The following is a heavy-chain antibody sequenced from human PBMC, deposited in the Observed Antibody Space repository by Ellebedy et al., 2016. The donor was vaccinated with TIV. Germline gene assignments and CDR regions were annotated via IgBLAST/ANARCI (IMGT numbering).Heavy chain of an antibody. CDR1: GYTFTTYY. Sequence: ASVKVSCKASGYTFTTYYIHWVRHPPRHGLEWVGTLNPSTGGTSYAQKFQCRVTLTRDTSTSTAYMELSSLRSDDTAVYHGARGPYGGISVGYFDLWGRGTLITVSS. CDR3: ARGPYGGISVGYFDL. D-gene: IGHD4-23*01. V-gene: IGHV1-46*01. CDR2: LNPSTGGT. J-gene: IGHJ2*01.